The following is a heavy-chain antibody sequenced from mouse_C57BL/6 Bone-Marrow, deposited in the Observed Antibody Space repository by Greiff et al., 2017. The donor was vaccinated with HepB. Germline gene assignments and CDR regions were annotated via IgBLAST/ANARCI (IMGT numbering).Heavy chain of an antibody. V-gene: IGHV1-63*01. CDR3: ARGSTVVVDPWFAY. J-gene: IGHJ3*01. Sequence: QVQLQQSGAELVRPGTSVKMSCKASGYTFTNYWIGWAKQRPGHGLEWIGDIYPGGGYTNYNEKFKGKATLTADKSSSTAYMQFSSLTSEDSAIYYCARGSTVVVDPWFAYWGQGTLVTVSA. CDR1: GYTFTNYW. CDR2: IYPGGGYT. D-gene: IGHD1-1*01.